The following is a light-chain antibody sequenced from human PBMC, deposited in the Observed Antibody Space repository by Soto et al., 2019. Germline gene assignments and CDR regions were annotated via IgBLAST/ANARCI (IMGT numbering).Light chain of an antibody. CDR3: QQYGSSPAIT. V-gene: IGKV3-20*01. Sequence: EIVLTQSPGTLSLSPGERATLSCRASQTITSSYLAWYQQRPGQAPRLLIYGATSRATGIPDRFSGIGSGTDFTLTISRLEPEDSAVYYCQQYGSSPAITFGQGTRREIK. J-gene: IGKJ5*01. CDR1: QTITSSY. CDR2: GAT.